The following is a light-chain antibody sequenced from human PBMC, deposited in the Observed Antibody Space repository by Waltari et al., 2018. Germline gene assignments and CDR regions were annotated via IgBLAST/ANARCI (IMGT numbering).Light chain of an antibody. CDR3: QQYSGSPPWT. Sequence: QQKPGQAPKLLIYRASNLIDGVPSRFSGRGAWTEFTLTIDSLQPDDFATYFCQQYSGSPPWTFGQGTKVEIK. V-gene: IGKV1-5*03. CDR2: RAS. J-gene: IGKJ1*01.